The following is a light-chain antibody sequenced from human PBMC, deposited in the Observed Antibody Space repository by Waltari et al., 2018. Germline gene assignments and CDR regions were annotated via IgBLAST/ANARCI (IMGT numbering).Light chain of an antibody. Sequence: SYELTQPPSVPVSPGQTASISCSGDKLGDKSACWYQQTPGQSPVLVIYRDSKRPSGIPDRFSGSKSGNPAALTISGTQAMDEADYYCQAWDSTVVFGGGTKLTVL. V-gene: IGLV3-1*01. CDR3: QAWDSTVV. CDR1: KLGDKS. J-gene: IGLJ2*01. CDR2: RDS.